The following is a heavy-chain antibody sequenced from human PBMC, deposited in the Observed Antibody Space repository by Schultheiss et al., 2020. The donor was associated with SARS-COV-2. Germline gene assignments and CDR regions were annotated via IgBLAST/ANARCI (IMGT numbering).Heavy chain of an antibody. CDR3: AIPGAYAGTYFDY. V-gene: IGHV1-2*02. D-gene: IGHD2-2*01. CDR1: GYTFTDYF. Sequence: ASVKVSCKASGYTFTDYFMYWVRQAPGQGLEWMGWVIPKSGGTTYAQKFQGRVTMTSDTSISTAYMELSRLRTDDTAVYYCAIPGAYAGTYFDYWGQGTLVTVSS. J-gene: IGHJ4*02. CDR2: VIPKSGGT.